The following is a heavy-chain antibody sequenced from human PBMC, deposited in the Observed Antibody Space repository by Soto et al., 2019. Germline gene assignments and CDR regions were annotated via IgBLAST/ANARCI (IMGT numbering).Heavy chain of an antibody. CDR3: ARGGYYYNSWGKLSHYGLDV. CDR2: ISPYNDYT. J-gene: IGHJ6*02. CDR1: GYTFIRYG. Sequence: QVQLVQSAGEVKKPGASVKVSCKASGYTFIRYGITWVRQAPGQGLEWMGWISPYNDYTIYAQKLQGRVTMTTDTATRRGSMELRGLKSDDTAVYYCARGGYYYNSWGKLSHYGLDVWGQGTSVTVSS. D-gene: IGHD3-10*01. V-gene: IGHV1-18*01.